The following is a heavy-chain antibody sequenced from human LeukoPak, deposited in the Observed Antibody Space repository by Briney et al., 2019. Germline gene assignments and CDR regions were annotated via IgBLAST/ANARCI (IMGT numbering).Heavy chain of an antibody. CDR2: ISGSGGST. Sequence: GGSLRLSCAASGFTFSSYAMNWVRQAPGKGLEWVSAISGSGGSTYYADSVKGRFTISRDNSENTLYLQMNSLRAEDTAVYHCARDVDTSSHYSQFDYWGQGTLVTVSS. D-gene: IGHD3-22*01. J-gene: IGHJ4*02. CDR1: GFTFSSYA. CDR3: ARDVDTSSHYSQFDY. V-gene: IGHV3-23*01.